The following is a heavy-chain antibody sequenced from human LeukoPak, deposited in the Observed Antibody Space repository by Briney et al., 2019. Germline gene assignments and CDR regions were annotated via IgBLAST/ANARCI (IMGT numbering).Heavy chain of an antibody. CDR1: GFTFSSYA. V-gene: IGHV3-23*01. Sequence: GGSLRLSCAASGFTFSSYAMSWVRQAPGQGLEWVPAISGSGGSTYYADSVKGRFTISRDNSKNTLYLQMNSLRAEDTAVYYCAKDPEYSSSWSFDYWGQGTLVTVSS. J-gene: IGHJ4*02. CDR3: AKDPEYSSSWSFDY. CDR2: ISGSGGST. D-gene: IGHD6-13*01.